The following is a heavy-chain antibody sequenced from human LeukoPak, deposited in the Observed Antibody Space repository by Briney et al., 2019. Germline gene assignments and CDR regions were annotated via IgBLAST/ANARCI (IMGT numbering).Heavy chain of an antibody. V-gene: IGHV4-39*07. D-gene: IGHD4-17*01. CDR1: GGSISSSSYY. J-gene: IGHJ1*01. Sequence: SETLSLTCTVSGGSISSSSYYWGCIHQPPGKGLEWIGSIYYSGSTYYNPSLKSRVTISVDTSKNQFSLRLRSVTAADTAVYYCASLNLRAEYFQHWGQGTLVTVSS. CDR2: IYYSGST. CDR3: ASLNLRAEYFQH.